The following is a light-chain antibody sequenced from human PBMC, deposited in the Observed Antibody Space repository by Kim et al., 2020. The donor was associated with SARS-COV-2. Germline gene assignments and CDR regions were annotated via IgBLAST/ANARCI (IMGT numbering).Light chain of an antibody. J-gene: IGLJ2*01. V-gene: IGLV2-8*01. CDR2: DVN. CDR3: SSFAASNILL. Sequence: QSALTQPPSASGSPAQSVTISCRGIFNYISCYQQHPGKTPKLLIYDVNKRPSGVPDRFSGSKSANTASLTVSGLQADDEADYYCSSFAASNILLFGG. CDR1: FNY.